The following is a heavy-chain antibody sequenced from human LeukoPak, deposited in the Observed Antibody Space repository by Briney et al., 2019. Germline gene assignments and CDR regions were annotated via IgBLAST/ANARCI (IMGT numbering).Heavy chain of an antibody. V-gene: IGHV1-2*02. CDR3: ARDQAFVYCSGGTCYDDY. D-gene: IGHD2-15*01. Sequence: ASVKVSCKASGYTSTGYYMHWVRQAPGQGLEWMGWINPNSGDTHYAQKFQGRVTMTRDTSINTAYMELSRLRSDDTAVYYCARDQAFVYCSGGTCYDDYWGQGSLVTVSS. CDR1: GYTSTGYY. J-gene: IGHJ4*02. CDR2: INPNSGDT.